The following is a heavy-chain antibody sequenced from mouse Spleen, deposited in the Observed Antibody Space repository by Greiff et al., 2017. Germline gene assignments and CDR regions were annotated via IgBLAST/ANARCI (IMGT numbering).Heavy chain of an antibody. D-gene: IGHD4-1*01. Sequence: DVKLVESGPGLVKPSQSLSLTCSVTGYSITSGYYWNWIRQFPGNKLEWMGYISYDGSNNYNPSLKNRISITRDTSKNQFFLKLNSVTTEDTATYYCARALGTLFSWYFDVWGAGTTVTVSS. CDR2: ISYDGSN. CDR3: ARALGTLFSWYFDV. CDR1: GYSITSGYY. J-gene: IGHJ1*01. V-gene: IGHV3-6*01.